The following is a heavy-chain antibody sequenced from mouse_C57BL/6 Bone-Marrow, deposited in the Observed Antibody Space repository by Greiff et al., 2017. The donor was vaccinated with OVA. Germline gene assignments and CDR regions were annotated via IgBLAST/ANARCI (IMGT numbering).Heavy chain of an antibody. Sequence: EVQRVESVAELVRPGASVKLSCTASGFNIKNTYMHWVKQRPEQGLEWIGRIDPANGNTKYAPKFQGKATITADTSSNTAYLQLSSLTSEDTAIYYCARGSSYFSWFAYWGQGTLVTVSA. CDR2: IDPANGNT. J-gene: IGHJ3*01. CDR1: GFNIKNTY. D-gene: IGHD1-1*01. V-gene: IGHV14-3*01. CDR3: ARGSSYFSWFAY.